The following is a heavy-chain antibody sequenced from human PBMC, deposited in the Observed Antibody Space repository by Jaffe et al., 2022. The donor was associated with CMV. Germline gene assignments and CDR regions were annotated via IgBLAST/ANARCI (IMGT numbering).Heavy chain of an antibody. V-gene: IGHV1-69*09. CDR2: IIPILGIA. CDR3: ARRNGGNGLEYYYYMDV. D-gene: IGHD2-15*01. Sequence: QVQLVQSGAEVKKPGSSVKVSCKASGGTFSSYAISWVRQAPGQGLEWMGRIIPILGIANYAQKFQGRVTITADKSTSTAYMELSSLRSEDTAVYYCARRNGGNGLEYYYYMDVWGKGTTVTVSS. CDR1: GGTFSSYA. J-gene: IGHJ6*03.